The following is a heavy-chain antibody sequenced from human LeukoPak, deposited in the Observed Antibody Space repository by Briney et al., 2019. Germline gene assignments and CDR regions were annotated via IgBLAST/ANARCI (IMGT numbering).Heavy chain of an antibody. CDR1: GFTFSSYW. V-gene: IGHV3-74*01. CDR3: ARGPNFSGWLDH. J-gene: IGHJ4*02. CDR2: INSDGSST. Sequence: GGSLRLSCVASGFTFSSYWMHWVRQAPGKGRVWVSRINSDGSSTSYADSVKGRFTISRDNAKNTLYLQMNSLRAEDTAVYYCARGPNFSGWLDHWGQGTLVTVSS. D-gene: IGHD6-19*01.